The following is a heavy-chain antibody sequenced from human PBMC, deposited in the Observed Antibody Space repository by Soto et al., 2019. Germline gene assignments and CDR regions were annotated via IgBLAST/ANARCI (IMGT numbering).Heavy chain of an antibody. Sequence: QIQLVQSGPEVKKPGASVKVSCKASGYTFSSYGIRWVRQAPGQGLEWVGWITAYNGNRHHAEKYQGRVTMTTDTYTSNTSMEMSSLASDDTAVYDCARDAQSKAVAADASSDYWGQGTLVTVSS. CDR2: ITAYNGNR. CDR1: GYTFSSYG. V-gene: IGHV1-18*04. J-gene: IGHJ4*02. CDR3: ARDAQSKAVAADASSDY. D-gene: IGHD6-19*01.